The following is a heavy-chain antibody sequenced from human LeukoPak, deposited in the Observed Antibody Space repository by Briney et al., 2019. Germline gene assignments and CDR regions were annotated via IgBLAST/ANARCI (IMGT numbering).Heavy chain of an antibody. CDR3: ARDGYYYDGSLQY. V-gene: IGHV4-38-2*02. CDR2: ISHSGCT. CDR1: GYSISSGYL. D-gene: IGHD3-22*01. J-gene: IGHJ4*02. Sequence: PSETLSLTCAVSGYSISSGYLWAWIRQPPGKGLEWIGSISHSGCTYSKSSLKSRVIISVDTSNNQFSLKLTSVSAADTATYYCARDGYYYDGSLQYWGQGIRVAVSS.